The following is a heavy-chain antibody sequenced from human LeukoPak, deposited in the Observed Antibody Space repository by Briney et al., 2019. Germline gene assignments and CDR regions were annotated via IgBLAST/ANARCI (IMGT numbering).Heavy chain of an antibody. CDR1: GFIFSSYG. V-gene: IGHV3-30*02. D-gene: IGHD4-23*01. CDR3: ARVAGGSDAFDI. Sequence: GGSLRLSCAASGFIFSSYGMHWVRQAPGKGLEWVAFIRYDGSNKYYADSVKGRFTISRDNAKNSLYLQMNSLRAEDTAVYYCARVAGGSDAFDIWGQGTMVTVSS. CDR2: IRYDGSNK. J-gene: IGHJ3*02.